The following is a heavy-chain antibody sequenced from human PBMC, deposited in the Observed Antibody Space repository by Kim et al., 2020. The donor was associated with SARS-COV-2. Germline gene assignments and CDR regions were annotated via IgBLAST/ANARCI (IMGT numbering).Heavy chain of an antibody. J-gene: IGHJ4*02. CDR2: ST. Sequence: STNYTPSLKSHVTISVDTSKNQCSLKLTSVTAADAAMYFCARHREYYFDYWGQGTLVTVSS. CDR3: ARHREYYFDY. V-gene: IGHV4-59*08.